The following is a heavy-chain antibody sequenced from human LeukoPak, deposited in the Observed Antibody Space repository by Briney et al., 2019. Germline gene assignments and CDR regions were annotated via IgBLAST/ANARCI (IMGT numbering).Heavy chain of an antibody. J-gene: IGHJ6*02. D-gene: IGHD2-15*01. V-gene: IGHV4-34*01. CDR1: GGSFSGYY. CDR2: INHSGST. CDR3: ARSGGYYYYYYGMDV. Sequence: SETLSLTCAVYGGSFSGYYWSWIRQAPGKGLEWIGEINHSGSTNYNPSLKSRVTISVDTSKNQFSLKLSSVTAADTAVYYCARSGGYYYYYYGMDVWGQGTTVTVSS.